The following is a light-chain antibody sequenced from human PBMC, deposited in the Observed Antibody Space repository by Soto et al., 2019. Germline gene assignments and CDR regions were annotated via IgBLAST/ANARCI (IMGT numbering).Light chain of an antibody. CDR2: GAS. CDR1: QSVNIY. J-gene: IGKJ4*01. CDR3: QQYDNWLRIT. Sequence: EIVMTQSPATLSVSPGERVTLSCRARQSVNIYLAWYQQKPCQAPRLLIFGASYRATGILDRFSGSGSGKEFNITISSLQSEDFAVYFCQQYDNWLRITFGGGAKVEIK. V-gene: IGKV3-15*01.